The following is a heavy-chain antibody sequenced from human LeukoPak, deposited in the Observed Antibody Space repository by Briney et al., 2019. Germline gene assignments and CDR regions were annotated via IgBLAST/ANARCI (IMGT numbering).Heavy chain of an antibody. CDR2: IIPIFVTA. J-gene: IGHJ6*03. CDR3: ARDAFTMVRGVIGPSWYYYYMDV. CDR1: GVTFSSYA. D-gene: IGHD3-10*01. Sequence: SVKVSCKASGVTFSSYAISWVRQAPGQGLEWMGGIIPIFVTANYAQKFQGRVTITADESTSTAYMELRSLRSEDTAVYYCARDAFTMVRGVIGPSWYYYYMDVWGKGTTVTVSS. V-gene: IGHV1-69*13.